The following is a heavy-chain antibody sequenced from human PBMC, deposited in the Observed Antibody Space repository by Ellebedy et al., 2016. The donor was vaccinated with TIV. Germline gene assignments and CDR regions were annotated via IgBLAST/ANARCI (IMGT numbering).Heavy chain of an antibody. CDR3: AKCGQQWPDY. V-gene: IGHV1-46*01. J-gene: IGHJ4*02. CDR2: LNPADGST. Sequence: AASVKVSCKASGYTFSSNYMHWVRQAPGQGLEWMGILNPADGSTTYAQKFQGRVTMTRDTSTSTAYMALSSLRSDDTAVYYCAKCGQQWPDYWGQGTLVTVSS. D-gene: IGHD6-19*01. CDR1: GYTFSSNY.